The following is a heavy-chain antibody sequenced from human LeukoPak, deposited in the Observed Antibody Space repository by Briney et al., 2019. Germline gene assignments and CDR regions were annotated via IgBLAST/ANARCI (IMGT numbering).Heavy chain of an antibody. J-gene: IGHJ5*02. CDR1: GGSISSGSYY. D-gene: IGHD6-13*01. V-gene: IGHV4-39*07. Sequence: SETLSLTCTVSGGSISSGSYYWSWIRQPPGKGLEWIGEINHSGSTNYNPSLKSRVTISVDTSKNQFSLKLSSVTAADTAVYYCARRWGSSSWYTLNWFDPWGQGTLVTVSS. CDR2: INHSGST. CDR3: ARRWGSSSWYTLNWFDP.